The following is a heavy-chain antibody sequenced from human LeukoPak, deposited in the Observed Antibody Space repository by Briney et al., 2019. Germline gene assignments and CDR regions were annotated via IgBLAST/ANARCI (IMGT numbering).Heavy chain of an antibody. CDR3: ASLKVGAAAGPQFDY. V-gene: IGHV3-13*01. J-gene: IGHJ4*02. CDR2: IGTACDA. D-gene: IGHD6-13*01. Sequence: GGSLSLSCAASGFTFRSYDKHGARHATGKGLEWVSTIGTACDAHYPSSVKGRFSISRENAKNPLYLQMNSLSAGETDVYYCASLKVGAAAGPQFDYWGQGTLVTVSS. CDR1: GFTFRSYD.